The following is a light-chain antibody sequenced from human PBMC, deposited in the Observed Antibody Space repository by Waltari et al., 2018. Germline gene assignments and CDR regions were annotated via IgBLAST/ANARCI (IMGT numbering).Light chain of an antibody. Sequence: DIQMTQSPSSLSASVGDRVTITCRASQSISSYLNWYQQKPGKAPKLLIYAASSLQGGVPSRFSGRGSGTDFTLSISSLQPEDFATYYCQQSDSFPWAFGQGTKVEIK. CDR2: AAS. V-gene: IGKV1-39*01. CDR3: QQSDSFPWA. J-gene: IGKJ1*01. CDR1: QSISSY.